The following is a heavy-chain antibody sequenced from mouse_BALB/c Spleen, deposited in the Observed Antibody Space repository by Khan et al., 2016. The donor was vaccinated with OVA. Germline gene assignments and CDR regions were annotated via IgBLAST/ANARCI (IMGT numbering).Heavy chain of an antibody. D-gene: IGHD1-2*01. CDR3: ARTARIKY. CDR2: ISYSGST. CDR1: GYSITSGYG. Sequence: VQLNQSGPGLVKPSQSLSLTCTVTGYSITSGYGWNWLRQFPGNQLEWMGYISYSGSTNYNPSLKSRISITRDTSKNQFFLQLNSVTTEDTATYYCARTARIKYWGQGTTLTVSS. V-gene: IGHV3-2*02. J-gene: IGHJ2*01.